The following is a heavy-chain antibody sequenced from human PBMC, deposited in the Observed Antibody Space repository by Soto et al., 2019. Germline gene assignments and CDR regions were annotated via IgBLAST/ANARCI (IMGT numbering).Heavy chain of an antibody. D-gene: IGHD5-18*01. CDR3: ASGGIDGYSYGNDAFDI. V-gene: IGHV1-69*13. Sequence: GASVKVSCKASGGTFSSYAISWVRQAPGQGLEWMGGIIPIFGTANYAQKFQGRVTITADESTSTAYMELSSLRSEDTAVYYCASGGIDGYSYGNDAFDIWGQGXMVTV. CDR1: GGTFSSYA. CDR2: IIPIFGTA. J-gene: IGHJ3*02.